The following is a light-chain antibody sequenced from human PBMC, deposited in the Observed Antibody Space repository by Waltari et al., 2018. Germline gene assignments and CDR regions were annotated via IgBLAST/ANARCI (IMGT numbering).Light chain of an antibody. V-gene: IGKV1-5*03. CDR2: KAS. CDR3: QQYNNYPVH. CDR1: QSISSS. J-gene: IGKJ2*01. Sequence: DIQMTQSPSTLSASVGDRVTITCRASQSISSSLAWYQQKPGKAPKLLIYKASSLESGVPSRFSGRGSGTEFTLTISSLQPDDFATYYCQQYNNYPVHFGQGTKLEIK.